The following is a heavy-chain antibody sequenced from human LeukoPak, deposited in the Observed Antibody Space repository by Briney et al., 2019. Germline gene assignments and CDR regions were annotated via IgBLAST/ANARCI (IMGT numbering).Heavy chain of an antibody. D-gene: IGHD6-13*01. V-gene: IGHV3-30*02. CDR2: IRYDGSNK. CDR3: AKRGSGSSSWYAYFDY. CDR1: GFTFSSYG. Sequence: GGSLRLSCAASGFTFSSYGMHWVRQAPGKGLEWVAFIRYDGSNKYYADSVKGRFTISRDNSKNTLYLQMNSLRAEDTAVYYCAKRGSGSSSWYAYFDYWGQGTLVTVSS. J-gene: IGHJ4*02.